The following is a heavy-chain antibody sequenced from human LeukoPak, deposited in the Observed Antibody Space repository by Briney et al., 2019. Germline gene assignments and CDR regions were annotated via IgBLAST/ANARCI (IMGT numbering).Heavy chain of an antibody. Sequence: PSETLSLTCTVSGGSISSGSYYWSWIRQPAGKGLEWIGRIYTSGSTNYNPSLKSRVTMSVDTSKNQFSLKLSSVTAADTAVYYCARDWGYSGSSGSPWGQGTLVTVSS. V-gene: IGHV4-61*02. CDR1: GGSISSGSYY. J-gene: IGHJ5*02. D-gene: IGHD1-26*01. CDR2: IYTSGST. CDR3: ARDWGYSGSSGSP.